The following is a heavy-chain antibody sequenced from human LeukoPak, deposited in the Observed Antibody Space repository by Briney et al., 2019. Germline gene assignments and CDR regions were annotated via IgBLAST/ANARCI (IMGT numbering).Heavy chain of an antibody. CDR3: ARGGRWLQSRFDY. D-gene: IGHD5-24*01. V-gene: IGHV4-34*01. CDR1: GGSFSGYY. CDR2: INHSGST. J-gene: IGHJ4*02. Sequence: SETPSLTCAVYGGSFSGYYWSWVRQPPGKGLEWIGEINHSGSTNYNPSLKSRVTISVDTSKNQFSLKLSSVTAADTAVYYCARGGRWLQSRFDYWGQGTLVTVSS.